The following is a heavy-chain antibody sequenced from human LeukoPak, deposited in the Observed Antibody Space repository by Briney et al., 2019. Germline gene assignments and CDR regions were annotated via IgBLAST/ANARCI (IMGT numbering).Heavy chain of an antibody. J-gene: IGHJ4*02. Sequence: GGSLRLSCAASGFTFSSYSMNWVRQAPEKGLEWVSSISSSSSYIYYADSVKGRFTISRDNAKNSLYLQMNSLRAEDTAVYYCARVAVRGVVYWGQGTLVTVSS. CDR3: ARVAVRGVVY. CDR1: GFTFSSYS. D-gene: IGHD3-10*01. CDR2: ISSSSSYI. V-gene: IGHV3-21*01.